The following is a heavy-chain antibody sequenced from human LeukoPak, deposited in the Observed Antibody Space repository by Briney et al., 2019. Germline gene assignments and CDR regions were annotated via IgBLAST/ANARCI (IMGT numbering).Heavy chain of an antibody. CDR3: ARDRRGEKDFDV. Sequence: PGGSLRLSCAASGISVSNDYMSWVRQAPGKGLEWVSAIYADGYTRDAASVKGRFSNSRHNSKNTVYLQMDNLRPEDTAVYYCARDRRGEKDFDVWGPGTMVTVSS. V-gene: IGHV3-53*04. J-gene: IGHJ3*01. CDR2: IYADGYT. CDR1: GISVSNDY.